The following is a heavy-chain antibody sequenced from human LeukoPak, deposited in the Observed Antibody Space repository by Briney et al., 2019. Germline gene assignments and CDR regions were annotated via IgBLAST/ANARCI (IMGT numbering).Heavy chain of an antibody. CDR3: ARVDYCYYYMDV. CDR2: IYYSGST. CDR1: GGSISSSSYY. Sequence: SETLSLTCTVSGGSISSSSYYWGWIRQPPGKGLEWIGSIYYSGSTYYNPSLKSRVTISVDTSKNQFSLKLSSVTAADTAVYYLARVDYCYYYMDVWGKGTTVTVSS. V-gene: IGHV4-39*07. J-gene: IGHJ6*03.